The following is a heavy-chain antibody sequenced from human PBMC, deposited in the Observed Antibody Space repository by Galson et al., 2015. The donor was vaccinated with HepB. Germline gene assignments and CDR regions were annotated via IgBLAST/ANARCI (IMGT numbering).Heavy chain of an antibody. CDR3: AREGSYAYYYDSSGTNAFDI. J-gene: IGHJ3*02. V-gene: IGHV1-46*01. Sequence: SVKVSCRASGYTFTSYYMHWVRQAPGQGLEWMGIINPSGGSTSYAQKFQGRVTMTRDTSTSTVYMELSSLRSEDTAVYYCAREGSYAYYYDSSGTNAFDIWGQGTMVTVSS. CDR1: GYTFTSYY. D-gene: IGHD3-22*01. CDR2: INPSGGST.